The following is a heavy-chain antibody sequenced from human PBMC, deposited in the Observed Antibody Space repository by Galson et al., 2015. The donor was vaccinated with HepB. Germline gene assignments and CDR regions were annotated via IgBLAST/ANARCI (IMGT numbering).Heavy chain of an antibody. D-gene: IGHD6-19*01. J-gene: IGHJ4*02. CDR2: ISGSGGST. CDR3: AIQAAGYSSGWPKGDNFDY. Sequence: SLRLSCAASGFTFSSYAMSWVRQAPGKGLEWVSAISGSGGSTYYADSVKGRFTISRDNSKNTLHLQMNSLRAEDTAVYYCAIQAAGYSSGWPKGDNFDYWGQGTLVTVSS. CDR1: GFTFSSYA. V-gene: IGHV3-23*01.